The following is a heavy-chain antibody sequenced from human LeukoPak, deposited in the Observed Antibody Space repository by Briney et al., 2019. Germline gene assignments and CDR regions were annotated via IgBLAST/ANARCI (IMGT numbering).Heavy chain of an antibody. V-gene: IGHV4-59*01. Sequence: PSETLSLTCTVSGASISGYYWSWIRQPPGKGLEWIGYIYYIGTTNYNPSLQSRVTMSVDTSKNQFSLKLTSVTAADTAMYYCAGGNMEHSASYDKWGQGTLVTVSS. D-gene: IGHD1-26*01. CDR3: AGGNMEHSASYDK. CDR1: GASISGYY. J-gene: IGHJ4*02. CDR2: IYYIGTT.